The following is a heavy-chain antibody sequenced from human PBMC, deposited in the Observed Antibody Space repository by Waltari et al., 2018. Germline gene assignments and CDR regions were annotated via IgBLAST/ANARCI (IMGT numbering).Heavy chain of an antibody. V-gene: IGHV4-59*02. CDR2: IYYNGDI. CDR3: VKTARSLDY. CDR1: GASVSSSY. Sequence: QVQLQESGPGLVKPSETLSLRCSVSGASVSSSYWSWIRQPPGKGLEYIGYIYYNGDINYNPSLKSRVTMSLDTSNNQLSLNLNSVTAADTGLYYCVKTARSLDYWGQGILVTVSS. J-gene: IGHJ4*02.